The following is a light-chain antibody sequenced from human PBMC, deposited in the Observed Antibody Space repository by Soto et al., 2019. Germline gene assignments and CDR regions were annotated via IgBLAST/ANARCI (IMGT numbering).Light chain of an antibody. Sequence: QSALTEPASVSGSPGQSITISCTGTSSDVGSYNLVSWYQQHPGKAPKLMIFEGSKRPSGVSNRFYGSKSDNTASLTISGLQAEDEADYYCCSYAGSTTWVFGGGTKLTVL. J-gene: IGLJ3*02. CDR1: SSDVGSYNL. V-gene: IGLV2-23*01. CDR3: CSYAGSTTWV. CDR2: EGS.